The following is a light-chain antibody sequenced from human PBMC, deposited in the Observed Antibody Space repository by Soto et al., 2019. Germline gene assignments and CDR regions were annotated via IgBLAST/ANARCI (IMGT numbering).Light chain of an antibody. CDR3: QHYNSNPYT. CDR1: QSNSSW. CDR2: DAS. Sequence: DIQMTQSPSTLSASVGDRVTITCRASQSNSSWLAWYQQKPGKAPKLLIYDASSLESGVPSRFSGSGSGTEFTLTISSLQPDDFATYYCQHYNSNPYTFGQGTKLEIK. J-gene: IGKJ2*01. V-gene: IGKV1-5*01.